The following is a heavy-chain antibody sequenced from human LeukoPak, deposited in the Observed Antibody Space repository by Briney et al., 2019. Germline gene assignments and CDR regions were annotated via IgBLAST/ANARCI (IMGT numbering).Heavy chain of an antibody. V-gene: IGHV1-2*02. CDR3: ARDIVVVPAAIPSAFDI. J-gene: IGHJ3*02. CDR1: GYTFTGYY. Sequence: ASVKVSCKASGYTFTGYYMHWVRQAPGQGLEWMGWINPNSGGTNYAQKFQGRVTMTRDTSISTAYMERSRLRSDDTAVYYCARDIVVVPAAIPSAFDIWGQGTMVTVSS. D-gene: IGHD2-2*02. CDR2: INPNSGGT.